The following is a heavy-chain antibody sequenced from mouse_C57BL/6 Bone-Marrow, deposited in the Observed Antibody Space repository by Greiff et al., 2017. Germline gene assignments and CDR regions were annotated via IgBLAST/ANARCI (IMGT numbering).Heavy chain of an antibody. Sequence: QVQLQQPGAELVMPGASVKLSCKASGYTFTSYWMHWVKQRPGQGLVWIGEIDPSDSYTNYNQKFKGKSTLTVDKSSSTAYMQLSSLTSEDSAVYYCARGWEDYWGQGTTLTVSS. V-gene: IGHV1-69*01. CDR1: GYTFTSYW. CDR2: IDPSDSYT. D-gene: IGHD3-3*01. J-gene: IGHJ2*01. CDR3: ARGWEDY.